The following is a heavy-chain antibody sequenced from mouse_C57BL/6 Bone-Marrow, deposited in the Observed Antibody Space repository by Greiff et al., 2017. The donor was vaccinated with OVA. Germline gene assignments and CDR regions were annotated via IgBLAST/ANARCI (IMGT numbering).Heavy chain of an antibody. CDR3: ARFWGGWFDY. Sequence: VQLQQSGAELVKPGASVKVSCKASGYTFTSHWMHWVMQRPGQGLEWIGRIHPSDSDTNYNQKFKGKVTLTVDKSSSTAYMQLSSLTSKDSAVYYYARFWGGWFDYWGQGTLVTVSA. J-gene: IGHJ3*01. D-gene: IGHD4-1*01. CDR1: GYTFTSHW. V-gene: IGHV1-74*01. CDR2: IHPSDSDT.